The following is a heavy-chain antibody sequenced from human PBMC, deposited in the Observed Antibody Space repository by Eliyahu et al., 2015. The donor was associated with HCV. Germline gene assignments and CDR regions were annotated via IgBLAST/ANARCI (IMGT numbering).Heavy chain of an antibody. CDR1: GFTVSSNY. D-gene: IGHD3-3*02. J-gene: IGHJ6*02. V-gene: IGHV3-53*02. CDR3: ARVHFARWYGMDV. Sequence: EVQLVETGGGLIQPGGSLRLSXAASGFTVSSNYMSWVRQAPGKGLEWVSVIYSGGSTYYADSVKGRFTISRDNSKNTLYLQMNSLRAEDTAVYYCARVHFARWYGMDVWGQGTTVTVSS. CDR2: IYSGGST.